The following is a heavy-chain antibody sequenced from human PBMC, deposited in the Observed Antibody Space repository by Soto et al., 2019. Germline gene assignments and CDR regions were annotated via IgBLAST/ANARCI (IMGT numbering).Heavy chain of an antibody. J-gene: IGHJ4*02. CDR1: GFSLSTSGVG. D-gene: IGHD5-18*01. Sequence: VSGPTLVNPTQTLTLTCTFSGFSLSTSGVGVGWIRQPPGKALEWLALIYWNDDKRYSPSLKSRLTITKDTSKNQVVLTMTNMDPVDTATYYCAHEERGYSYGSSVIDYWGQGTLVTVSS. CDR3: AHEERGYSYGSSVIDY. V-gene: IGHV2-5*01. CDR2: IYWNDDK.